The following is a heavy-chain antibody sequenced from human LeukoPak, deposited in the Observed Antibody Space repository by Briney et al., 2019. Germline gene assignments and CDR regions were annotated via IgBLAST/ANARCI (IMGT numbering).Heavy chain of an antibody. J-gene: IGHJ5*02. V-gene: IGHV1-8*03. Sequence: ASVKVSCKASGYTLTSYDIHWVRQATGQGLEWMGWMSPDSGKRGYAQKFQDRVTITMNTSISTAYMELSSLTSEDTAVYYCARAQHSIEVTDNWFDPWGQGTLVTVSS. CDR3: ARAQHSIEVTDNWFDP. CDR1: GYTLTSYD. CDR2: MSPDSGKR. D-gene: IGHD6-19*01.